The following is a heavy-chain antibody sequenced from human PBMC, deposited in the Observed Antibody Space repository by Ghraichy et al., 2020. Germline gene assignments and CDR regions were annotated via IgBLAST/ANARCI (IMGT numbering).Heavy chain of an antibody. D-gene: IGHD5-24*01. J-gene: IGHJ5*02. V-gene: IGHV3-23*01. CDR2: ISGSGGST. CDR3: AKDNRRWLQLKWFDP. Sequence: GSLRLSCAASGFTFSSYAMSWVRQAPGKGLEWVSAISGSGGSTYYADSVKGRFTISRDNSKNTLYLQMNSLRAEDTAVYYCAKDNRRWLQLKWFDPWGQGTLVTVSS. CDR1: GFTFSSYA.